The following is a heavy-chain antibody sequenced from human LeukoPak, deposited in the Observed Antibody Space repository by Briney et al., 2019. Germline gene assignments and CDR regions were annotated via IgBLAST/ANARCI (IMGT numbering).Heavy chain of an antibody. Sequence: ASVKLSCKASGYTFTGYYMHWVRQAPGQGLEWMGWINPNSGGTNYAQKFQGRVTMTRDTSISTAYMELSRLRSDDTAVYYCARAITMVRGVTDYWGQGTLVTVSS. J-gene: IGHJ4*02. CDR3: ARAITMVRGVTDY. CDR2: INPNSGGT. CDR1: GYTFTGYY. V-gene: IGHV1-2*02. D-gene: IGHD3-10*01.